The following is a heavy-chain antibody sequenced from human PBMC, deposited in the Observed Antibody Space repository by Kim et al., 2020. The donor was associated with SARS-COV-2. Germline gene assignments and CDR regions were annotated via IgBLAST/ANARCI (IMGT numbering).Heavy chain of an antibody. CDR2: EK. J-gene: IGHJ4*02. V-gene: IGHV3-7*01. D-gene: IGHD2-15*01. CDR3: ARVSWSQEDY. Sequence: EKLYVDYVKGRVTISGDNAKNSLYLQMGSLRAADTAVYDCARVSWSQEDYWGQGTLVTVSS.